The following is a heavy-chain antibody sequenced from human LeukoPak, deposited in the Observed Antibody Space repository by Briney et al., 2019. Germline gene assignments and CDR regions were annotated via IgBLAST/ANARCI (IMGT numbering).Heavy chain of an antibody. V-gene: IGHV4-39*01. CDR1: GGSISSSIYY. D-gene: IGHD6-13*01. CDR3: AAPRGYSSSWYGSFDY. Sequence: PSETLSLTCTVSGGSISSSIYYWGWIRQPPGKGREWTGSIYYSGSTYYHPSLKSRVTISVDTSKNQFSMKLSSVTAADTAVYYCAAPRGYSSSWYGSFDYWGQGTLVTVSS. CDR2: IYYSGST. J-gene: IGHJ4*02.